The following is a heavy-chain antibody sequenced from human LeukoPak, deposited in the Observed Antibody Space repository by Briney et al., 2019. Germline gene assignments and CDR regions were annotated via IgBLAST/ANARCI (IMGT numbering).Heavy chain of an antibody. CDR3: ARQLGYCSSTSCYADKVDY. V-gene: IGHV4-39*01. CDR2: IHYSGST. CDR1: GGSISSSSYY. Sequence: SETLSLTCTVSGGSISSSSYYWGWIRQPPGKGLEWIGSIHYSGSTYYNPSLKSRVTISVDTSKNQFSLKLSSVTAADTAVHYCARQLGYCSSTSCYADKVDYWGQGTLVTVSS. J-gene: IGHJ4*02. D-gene: IGHD2-2*01.